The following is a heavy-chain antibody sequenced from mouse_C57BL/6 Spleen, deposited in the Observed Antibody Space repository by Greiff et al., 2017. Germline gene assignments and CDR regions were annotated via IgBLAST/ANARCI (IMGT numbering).Heavy chain of an antibody. D-gene: IGHD1-1*01. V-gene: IGHV1-63*01. CDR1: GYTFTNYW. Sequence: QVHVKQSGAELVRPGTSVKMSCKASGYTFTNYWIGWAKQRPGHGLEWIGDIYPGGGYTNYNEKFKGKATLTADKSSSTAYMQFSSLTSEDSAIYYCARSDYGSSYEDYYAMDYWGQGTSVTVSS. CDR3: ARSDYGSSYEDYYAMDY. J-gene: IGHJ4*01. CDR2: IYPGGGYT.